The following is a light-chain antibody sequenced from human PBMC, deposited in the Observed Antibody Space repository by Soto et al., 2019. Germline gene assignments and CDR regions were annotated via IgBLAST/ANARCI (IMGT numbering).Light chain of an antibody. CDR2: GAS. Sequence: AIQMTQSPSSLSASVGDSVTITCRGSQDIRNDLGWFQQKPGKAPNLLIYGASSVHRGVPSRFSGSGSGSDFTLTISSLQSEDFATYYCLQTYNYPLTFGGGTKVDIK. CDR1: QDIRND. J-gene: IGKJ4*01. V-gene: IGKV1-6*01. CDR3: LQTYNYPLT.